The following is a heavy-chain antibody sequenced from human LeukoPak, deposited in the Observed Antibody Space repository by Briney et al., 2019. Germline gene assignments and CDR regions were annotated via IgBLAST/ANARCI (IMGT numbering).Heavy chain of an antibody. D-gene: IGHD3-16*01. CDR2: ICWDDDK. CDR1: GFSINTNRVC. V-gene: IGHV2-5*02. CDR3: VRGSLEGGFDY. Sequence: SSPTLVNPTQTLTLTCTFSGFSINTNRVCVGWIRQPPGKALEWLTLICWDDDKRYSPSLKTSLTITQDTSKNQVVLTVTNVDPVDTATYYCVRGSLEGGFDYWGQGIMVIVSS. J-gene: IGHJ4*02.